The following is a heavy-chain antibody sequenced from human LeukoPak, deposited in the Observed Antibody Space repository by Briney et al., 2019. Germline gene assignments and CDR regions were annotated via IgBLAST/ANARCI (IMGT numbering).Heavy chain of an antibody. CDR1: GGSISSYY. V-gene: IGHV4-59*08. Sequence: SETLSLTCTVSGGSISSYYWSWIRQPPGKGLEWIGYMYYIGSTNYNPSLKSRVTMSVDTSKNQFSLQLNSVTAADTAVYYCARHYVFVSGGSSFDYWGQGILVTVSS. CDR2: MYYIGST. J-gene: IGHJ4*02. D-gene: IGHD3-16*01. CDR3: ARHYVFVSGGSSFDY.